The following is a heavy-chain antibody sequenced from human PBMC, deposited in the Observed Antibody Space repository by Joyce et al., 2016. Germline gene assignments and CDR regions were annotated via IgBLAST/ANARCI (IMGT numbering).Heavy chain of an antibody. J-gene: IGHJ5*02. D-gene: IGHD3-10*01. CDR3: ARGGWFGELLCSWFDP. Sequence: VQLQESGPGLVKPSETLSLTCSVSGGSITNYYWSWIRQPPGKGLEWIGSIYYSGSTNYNPALKSRVIMSVDTSKSQFSLKLRSVTAADTAVYYCARGGWFGELLCSWFDPWGQGTLVTVSS. CDR2: IYYSGST. CDR1: GGSITNYY. V-gene: IGHV4-59*01.